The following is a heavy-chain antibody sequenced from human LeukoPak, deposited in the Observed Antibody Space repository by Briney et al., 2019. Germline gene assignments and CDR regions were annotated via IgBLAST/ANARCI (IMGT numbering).Heavy chain of an antibody. Sequence: SETLSLTCAVYGGSFSGYYWSWIRQPLGKGLEWIGEINHSGSTNYNPSLKSRVTISVDTSKYQFSLKLSSVTAADTAVYYCARPALRVVRAWYFDLWGRGNLVTVSS. V-gene: IGHV4-34*01. CDR2: INHSGST. J-gene: IGHJ2*01. D-gene: IGHD3-22*01. CDR1: GGSFSGYY. CDR3: ARPALRVVRAWYFDL.